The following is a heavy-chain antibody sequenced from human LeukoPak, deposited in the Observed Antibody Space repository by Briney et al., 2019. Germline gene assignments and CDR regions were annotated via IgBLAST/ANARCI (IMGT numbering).Heavy chain of an antibody. J-gene: IGHJ5*02. CDR2: ISTYDYDT. CDR3: VRDYFCSGGTCVDCFDP. Sequence: ASEKVSCNVCGYTFTNCGISWVRQASGQGLESMAWISTYDYDTHCAQNLRGRLTMTTDTSKSTAYMELRGLGSDDTAVYYCVRDYFCSGGTCVDCFDPWGQGSLVSVSS. V-gene: IGHV1-18*01. CDR1: GYTFTNCG. D-gene: IGHD2-15*01.